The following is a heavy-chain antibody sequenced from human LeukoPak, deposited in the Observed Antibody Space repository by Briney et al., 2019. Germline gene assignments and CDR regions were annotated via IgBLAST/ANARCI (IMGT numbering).Heavy chain of an antibody. Sequence: GGSLRLSCAPSGFTFSTSWMTWVRQAPGGGRERVAIINVDDSSKSYLDSVKGRFTISRDNARNSLYLQMNNLRAEDTAVYYCASDRAYSTFDFWGQGTLVAVSS. CDR2: INVDDSSK. V-gene: IGHV3-7*01. CDR1: GFTFSTSW. CDR3: ASDRAYSTFDF. D-gene: IGHD4-11*01. J-gene: IGHJ4*02.